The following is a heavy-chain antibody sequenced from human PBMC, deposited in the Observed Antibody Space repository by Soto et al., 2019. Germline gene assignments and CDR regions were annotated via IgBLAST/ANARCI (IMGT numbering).Heavy chain of an antibody. CDR2: IYYSGST. CDR1: GGSISSSSYY. Sequence: QSQTLSLTCTVSGGSISSSSYYWGWIRQPPGKGLEWIGSIYYSGSTYYNPSLKSRVTISVDTPKNQFSLKLSSVTAADTAVYYCARLPLGSGELTQTFDYWGQGTLVTVSS. CDR3: ARLPLGSGELTQTFDY. V-gene: IGHV4-39*01. J-gene: IGHJ4*02. D-gene: IGHD1-26*01.